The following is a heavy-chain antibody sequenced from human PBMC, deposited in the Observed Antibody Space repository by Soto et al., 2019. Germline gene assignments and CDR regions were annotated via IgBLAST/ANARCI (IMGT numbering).Heavy chain of an antibody. CDR1: GYTFTSYG. V-gene: IGHV1-18*01. CDR2: ISAYNGNT. Sequence: ASVKVSCKASGYTFTSYGISWVRQAPGQGLEWMGWISAYNGNTNYAQKLQGRVTMTTVTSTSTAYMELRSLRSDDTVVYYCARDKAGLGDIDYWGQGTLVTVSS. CDR3: ARDKAGLGDIDY. D-gene: IGHD6-19*01. J-gene: IGHJ4*02.